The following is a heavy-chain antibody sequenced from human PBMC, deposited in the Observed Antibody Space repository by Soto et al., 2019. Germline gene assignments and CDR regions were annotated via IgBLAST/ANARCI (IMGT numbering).Heavy chain of an antibody. D-gene: IGHD3-9*01. Sequence: GASVKVSCKASGYTFTSYGISWVQQAPGQGLEWMGWISAYNGNTNYAQKLQGRVTMTTDTSTSTAYMELRSLRSDDTAVYYCARPPGYISDWYYFDLWGQGTQVTVSS. CDR2: ISAYNGNT. CDR3: ARPPGYISDWYYFDL. V-gene: IGHV1-18*01. CDR1: GYTFTSYG. J-gene: IGHJ4*02.